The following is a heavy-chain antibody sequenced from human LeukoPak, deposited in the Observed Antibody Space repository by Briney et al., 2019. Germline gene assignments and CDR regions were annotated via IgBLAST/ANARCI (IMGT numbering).Heavy chain of an antibody. CDR1: GGSVSSGSYY. J-gene: IGHJ3*02. CDR3: ARESRQQLVLAFDI. CDR2: SYYSGTT. D-gene: IGHD6-13*01. Sequence: SETLSLTCTVSGGSVSSGSYYWRWIRQPPGKGLEWIGYSYYSGTTNYNPSLKTRVTISVDTSKNQFSLKLSSVTAADTAVYYCARESRQQLVLAFDIWGQGTMVTVSS. V-gene: IGHV4-61*01.